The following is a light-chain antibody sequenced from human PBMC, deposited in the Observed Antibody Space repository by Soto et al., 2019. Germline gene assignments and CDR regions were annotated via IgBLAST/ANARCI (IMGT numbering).Light chain of an antibody. V-gene: IGLV3-1*01. CDR3: QAWDSSPE. Sequence: SYELTQPPSVSVSPGQTASITCSGDKLGDKYACWYQQKPGQSPVLVIYQDSKRPSGIPERFSGSNSGNTPTLTISGTQAMDEADYYCQAWDSSPEFGGGTKLTVL. J-gene: IGLJ2*01. CDR2: QDS. CDR1: KLGDKY.